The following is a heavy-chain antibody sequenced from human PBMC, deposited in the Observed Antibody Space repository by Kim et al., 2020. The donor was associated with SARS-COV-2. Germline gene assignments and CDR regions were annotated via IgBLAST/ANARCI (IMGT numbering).Heavy chain of an antibody. J-gene: IGHJ4*02. CDR2: SSYI. D-gene: IGHD3-10*01. V-gene: IGHV3-21*01. CDR3: ARVGEYGY. Sequence: SSYIYYADSVKGRFTISRDNAKNSLYLQMNSLRAEDTAVYYCARVGEYGYWGQGTLVTVSS.